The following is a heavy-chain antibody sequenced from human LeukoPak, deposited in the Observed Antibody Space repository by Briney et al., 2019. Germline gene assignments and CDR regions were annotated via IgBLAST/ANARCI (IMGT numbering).Heavy chain of an antibody. D-gene: IGHD3-22*01. Sequence: GGSLRLSCVLSGFTFTSAPMNWVRQAPGKGLEWVSTSGTDGDTYYADSVKGRFTISRDNSKNTVHRQMTSLRVEDTAVYYCATKTPGNYPYDYWGQGTLVIVSP. V-gene: IGHV3-23*01. J-gene: IGHJ4*02. CDR2: SGTDGDT. CDR3: ATKTPGNYPYDY. CDR1: GFTFTSAP.